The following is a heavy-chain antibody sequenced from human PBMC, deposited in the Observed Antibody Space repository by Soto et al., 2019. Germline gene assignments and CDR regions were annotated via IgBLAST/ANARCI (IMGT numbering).Heavy chain of an antibody. CDR3: ARSTGAYAFYI. V-gene: IGHV1-46*01. Sequence: QEQLVQSGAEVKKPGASVKVSCKASGYAFTLYSIHWVRQAPGQGLEWMGMINPTGGSTTYSPKFQGRVTMTTDTSTTTVHMELSSLKSEDTAVFYCARSTGAYAFYIWGQGTIVTVSS. J-gene: IGHJ3*02. D-gene: IGHD1-1*01. CDR2: INPTGGST. CDR1: GYAFTLYS.